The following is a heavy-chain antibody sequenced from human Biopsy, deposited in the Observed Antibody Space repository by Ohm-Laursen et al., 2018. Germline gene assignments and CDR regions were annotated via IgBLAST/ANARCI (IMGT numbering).Heavy chain of an antibody. Sequence: SLRLSCAASGLPFYDYAMYWVRHAPGKGLEWVSVISWNSGSKGYADSVKGRFTISRDSAKNSLYLQMNSLRTEGTALYYCAKVAGSSRSQGCDYWGQGRLVTVSS. D-gene: IGHD6-13*01. J-gene: IGHJ4*02. CDR3: AKVAGSSRSQGCDY. CDR2: ISWNSGSK. CDR1: GLPFYDYA. V-gene: IGHV3-9*01.